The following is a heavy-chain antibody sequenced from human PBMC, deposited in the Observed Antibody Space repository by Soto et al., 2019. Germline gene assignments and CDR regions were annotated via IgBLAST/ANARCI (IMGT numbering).Heavy chain of an antibody. D-gene: IGHD3-10*01. CDR1: GGSISSGDYY. Sequence: SETLSLTCTVSGGSISSGDYYWSWIRQPPGKGLEWIGYIYYSGSTYYNPSLKSRVTISVDTSKNQFSLKLSSVTAADTAVYYCASTMVRGVKRSYWYFDLWGRGTLVTVSS. CDR3: ASTMVRGVKRSYWYFDL. CDR2: IYYSGST. V-gene: IGHV4-30-4*01. J-gene: IGHJ2*01.